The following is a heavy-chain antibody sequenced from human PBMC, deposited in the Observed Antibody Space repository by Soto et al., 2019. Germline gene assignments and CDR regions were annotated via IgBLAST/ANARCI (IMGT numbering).Heavy chain of an antibody. V-gene: IGHV1-2*02. CDR3: AREPYRNEVGAISGGGMDV. D-gene: IGHD1-26*01. J-gene: IGHJ6*02. CDR2: INPNSGGT. CDR1: GYTFTGYY. Sequence: QVQLVQSGAEVKKPGASVKVSCKASGYTFTGYYMHWVRQAPGQGLEWMGWINPNSGGTNYAQKFQGRVTMTRDTSTSTVYMELSSLRSEDTAVYYCAREPYRNEVGAISGGGMDVWGQGTTVTVSS.